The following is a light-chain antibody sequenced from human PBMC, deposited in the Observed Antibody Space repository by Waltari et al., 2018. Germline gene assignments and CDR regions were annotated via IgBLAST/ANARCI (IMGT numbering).Light chain of an antibody. CDR2: EGS. Sequence: QSALTQPASVSGSPGQSITISCTATSRDVGSYYLVSWYQQHPGRAPKLMIYEGSKRPSGVSNRFSGSKSGNTASLTISGLQAEDEADYYCCSYAGSNWVFGGGTKLTVL. CDR1: SRDVGSYYL. CDR3: CSYAGSNWV. V-gene: IGLV2-23*01. J-gene: IGLJ3*02.